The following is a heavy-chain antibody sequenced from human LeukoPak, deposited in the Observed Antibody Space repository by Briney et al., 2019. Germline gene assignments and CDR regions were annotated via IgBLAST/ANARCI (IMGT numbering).Heavy chain of an antibody. CDR2: ISSSSSYI. V-gene: IGHV3-21*01. Sequence: PGGSLRLSCAASGFIFSSYSMNWVRQAPGKGLEWVSSISSSSSYIYYADSVKGRFTISRDNAKNSLYLQMNSLRAEDTAVYYCATLFVGPFDPWGQGTLVTVSS. CDR1: GFIFSSYS. D-gene: IGHD2-15*01. CDR3: ATLFVGPFDP. J-gene: IGHJ5*02.